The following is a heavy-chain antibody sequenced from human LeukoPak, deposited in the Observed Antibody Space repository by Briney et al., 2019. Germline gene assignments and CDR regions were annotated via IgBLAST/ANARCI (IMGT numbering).Heavy chain of an antibody. CDR3: ARDRPLQGLDY. CDR2: ISSFTSTI. D-gene: IGHD5-24*01. CDR1: GFTFSTYS. Sequence: GGSLRLSCAASGFTFSTYSMNWVRQAPGRGLEWVSYISSFTSTIYYADSVKGRFSISRDNAKNSLYLQMNSLRAEDTAVYYCARDRPLQGLDYWGQGTLVTVSS. V-gene: IGHV3-48*04. J-gene: IGHJ4*02.